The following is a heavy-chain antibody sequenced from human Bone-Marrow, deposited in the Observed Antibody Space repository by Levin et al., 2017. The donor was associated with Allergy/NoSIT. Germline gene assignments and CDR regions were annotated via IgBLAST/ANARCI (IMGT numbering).Heavy chain of an antibody. CDR1: GGSISSSSYY. D-gene: IGHD4-17*01. V-gene: IGHV4-39*01. CDR3: ARRLYGDYYPLDY. CDR2: IYYSGST. J-gene: IGHJ4*02. Sequence: SETLSLTCTVSGGSISSSSYYWGWIRQPPGKGLEWIGSIYYSGSTYYNPSLKSRVTISVDTSKNQFSLKLSSVTAADTAVYYCARRLYGDYYPLDYWGQGTLVTVSS.